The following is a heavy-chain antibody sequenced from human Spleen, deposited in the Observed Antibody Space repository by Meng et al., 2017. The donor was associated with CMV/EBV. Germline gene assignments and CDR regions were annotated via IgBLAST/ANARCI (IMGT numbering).Heavy chain of an antibody. V-gene: IGHV1-2*02. Sequence: ASVKVSCKASGYTFTGYYMHWVRQAPGQGLEWMGWINPNSGGTNYAQKFQGRVTMTRDTSISTAYMELSRLRSDDTAVYYCARVEEEGSSSWYYYYYYYGMDVWGQGTTVTVS. CDR1: GYTFTGYY. CDR2: INPNSGGT. CDR3: ARVEEEGSSSWYYYYYYYGMDV. D-gene: IGHD6-13*01. J-gene: IGHJ6*02.